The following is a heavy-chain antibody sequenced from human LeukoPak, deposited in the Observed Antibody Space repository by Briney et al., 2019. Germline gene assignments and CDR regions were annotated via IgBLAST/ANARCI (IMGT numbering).Heavy chain of an antibody. D-gene: IGHD3-10*01. V-gene: IGHV4-34*01. J-gene: IGHJ2*01. CDR3: ARHSYGSYWYFDL. CDR1: GGSFSDYY. CDR2: INHSGST. Sequence: SETLSLTCAVYGGSFSDYYWIRIRQPPGKGLEWIGEINHSGSTNYNPSLKSRVTISVDTSKNQFSLKMSSVTAADTAVYYCARHSYGSYWYFDLWGRGTLVTVSS.